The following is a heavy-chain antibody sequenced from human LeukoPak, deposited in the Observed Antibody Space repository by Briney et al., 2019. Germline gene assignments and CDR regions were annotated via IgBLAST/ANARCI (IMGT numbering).Heavy chain of an antibody. V-gene: IGHV3-7*01. Sequence: GGSLRLSCAASGFTFSSYWMSWVRQAPGKGLEWVANIKQDGSEKYYVDSVKGRFTISRDNAKNSLYLQMNSLRAEDTAVYYCARDHIVVVPAAIWESYYYYGMDVWGQGTTVTVSS. J-gene: IGHJ6*02. CDR3: ARDHIVVVPAAIWESYYYYGMDV. CDR2: IKQDGSEK. CDR1: GFTFSSYW. D-gene: IGHD2-2*02.